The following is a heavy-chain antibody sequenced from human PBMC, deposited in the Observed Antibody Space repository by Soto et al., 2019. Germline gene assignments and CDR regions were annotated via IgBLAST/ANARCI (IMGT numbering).Heavy chain of an antibody. D-gene: IGHD2-2*01. CDR2: ISAYNGNT. Sequence: EASVKVSCKASGYTFTSYGISWVRQAPGQGLEWMGWISAYNGNTNYAQKLQGRVTMTTDTSTSTAYMELRSLRSDDTAVYYCARGKMGRSWVPAAMHMGHYYYYGMDVWGQGTTVTVSS. CDR3: ARGKMGRSWVPAAMHMGHYYYYGMDV. CDR1: GYTFTSYG. J-gene: IGHJ6*02. V-gene: IGHV1-18*01.